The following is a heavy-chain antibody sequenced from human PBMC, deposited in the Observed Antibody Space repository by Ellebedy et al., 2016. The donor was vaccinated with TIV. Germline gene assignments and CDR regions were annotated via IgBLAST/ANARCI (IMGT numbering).Heavy chain of an antibody. CDR3: ARGGDYVLVDY. CDR2: IYYSGSA. Sequence: SETLSLTCSVSGYSIRSGYYWGWIRQHPGKGLEWIGYIYYSGSANYNPSLKSRVTISVDTSKNQFSLKLSPVTAADTAVYYCARGGDYVLVDYWGQGTLVTVSS. D-gene: IGHD4-17*01. J-gene: IGHJ4*02. CDR1: GYSIRSGYY. V-gene: IGHV4-38-2*02.